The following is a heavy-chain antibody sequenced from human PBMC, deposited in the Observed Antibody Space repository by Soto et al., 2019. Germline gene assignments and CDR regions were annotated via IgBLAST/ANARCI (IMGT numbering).Heavy chain of an antibody. D-gene: IGHD1-26*01. CDR2: IYYSGST. CDR3: AREGVGATRRAFDI. J-gene: IGHJ3*02. Sequence: SETLSLTCTVSGGSISSYYWSWIRQPPGKGLEWIGYIYYSGSTNYNPSLKSRVTISVDTSKNQFSLKLSSVTAADTAVYYCAREGVGATRRAFDIWGQGTMVTVSS. V-gene: IGHV4-59*01. CDR1: GGSISSYY.